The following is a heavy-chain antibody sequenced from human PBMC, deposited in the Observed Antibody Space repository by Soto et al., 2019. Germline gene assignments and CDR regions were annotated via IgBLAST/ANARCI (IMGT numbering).Heavy chain of an antibody. CDR3: ASVTGRYYLLSDYYGMDV. CDR2: INHSGST. V-gene: IGHV4-34*01. J-gene: IGHJ6*02. Sequence: PSETLSLTCAVYGGSFSGYYWSWIRQPPGKGLEWIGEINHSGSTNYNPSLKSRVTISVDTSKNQLSLKLSSVTAADTAVYYCASVTGRYYLLSDYYGMDVLGPGPRLTV. D-gene: IGHD3-10*01. CDR1: GGSFSGYY.